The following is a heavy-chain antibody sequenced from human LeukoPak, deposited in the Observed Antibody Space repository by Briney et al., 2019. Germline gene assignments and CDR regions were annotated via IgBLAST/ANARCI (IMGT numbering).Heavy chain of an antibody. J-gene: IGHJ6*02. V-gene: IGHV3-23*01. Sequence: GGSLRLSCAASGFTLSNYGMNWVRQAPGKGLEWVSTVVGGGATFYADSVKGRFTISRDNSKNTLYLQMNSLRAEDTAVYYCARDLKGSAYYYGMDVWGQGTTVTV. CDR2: VVGGGAT. CDR1: GFTLSNYG. D-gene: IGHD6-19*01. CDR3: ARDLKGSAYYYGMDV.